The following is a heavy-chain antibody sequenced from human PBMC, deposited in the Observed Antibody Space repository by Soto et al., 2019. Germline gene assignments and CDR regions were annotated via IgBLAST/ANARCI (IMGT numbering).Heavy chain of an antibody. CDR3: ARVGLGYCSSTSCRGPWFDP. D-gene: IGHD2-2*01. CDR2: INHSGST. V-gene: IGHV4-34*01. Sequence: SETLSLTCAVYGGSFSGYYWSWIRQPPGKGLEWIGEINHSGSTNYNPSLKSRVTISVDTSTSTAYMELRSLRSDDTAVYYCARVGLGYCSSTSCRGPWFDPWGQGTLVTVSS. J-gene: IGHJ5*02. CDR1: GGSFSGYY.